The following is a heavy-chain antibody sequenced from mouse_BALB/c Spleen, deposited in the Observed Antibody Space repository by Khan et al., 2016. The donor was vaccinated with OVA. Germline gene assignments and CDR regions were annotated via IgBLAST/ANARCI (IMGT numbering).Heavy chain of an antibody. V-gene: IGHV5-4*02. CDR3: ARGYYGDPFAY. Sequence: EVELVESGGGLVKPGGSLKLSCAASGFTFSDYYMYWVRQTPEKRLEWVATISDGGSYTYYTDSVKGRFTISRDEVKNNLYLTMSSRESEDTAMYYCARGYYGDPFAYWGQGTLVTVSA. CDR2: ISDGGSYT. D-gene: IGHD2-13*01. J-gene: IGHJ3*01. CDR1: GFTFSDYY.